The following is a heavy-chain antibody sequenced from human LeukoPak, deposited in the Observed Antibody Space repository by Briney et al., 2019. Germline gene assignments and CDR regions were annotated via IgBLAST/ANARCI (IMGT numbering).Heavy chain of an antibody. J-gene: IGHJ4*02. V-gene: IGHV1-2*02. CDR1: GFTFTGYY. CDR3: ARGNRAYDTHY. Sequence: ASVKVSCKASGFTFTGYYVHWVRQAPGQGLEWMGWLNPNCGGTNYAQSFQGRVTMTRDTSMGTAYMDLTRLRSDDTAVYYCARGNRAYDTHYWGQGTLVTVSS. CDR2: LNPNCGGT. D-gene: IGHD5-12*01.